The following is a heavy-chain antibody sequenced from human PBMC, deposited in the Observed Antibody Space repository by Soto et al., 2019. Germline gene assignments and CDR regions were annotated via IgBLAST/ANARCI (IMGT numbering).Heavy chain of an antibody. J-gene: IGHJ5*02. V-gene: IGHV4-39*01. Sequence: SETLSLTCTVSGGSISSSSYYWGWIRQPPGKGLEWIGSIYYSGSTYYNPSLKSRVTISVDTSKNQFSLKLSSVTAADTAVYYCARLEYCSSTSCTGAYFPKGRHWFDPWGQGTLVTVSS. CDR3: ARLEYCSSTSCTGAYFPKGRHWFDP. CDR1: GGSISSSSYY. D-gene: IGHD2-2*01. CDR2: IYYSGST.